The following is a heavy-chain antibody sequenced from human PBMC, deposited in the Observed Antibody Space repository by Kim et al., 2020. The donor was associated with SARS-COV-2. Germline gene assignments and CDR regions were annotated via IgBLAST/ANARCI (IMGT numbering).Heavy chain of an antibody. V-gene: IGHV3-9*01. CDR1: GFTFDDYG. D-gene: IGHD3-10*01. CDR3: AKDRRYPGVTEGGFDS. J-gene: IGHJ5*01. CDR2: ITWSGGST. Sequence: GGSLRLSCVGSGFTFDDYGMHWIRQAPGKGLEWVSGITWSGGSTAYVDSVRGRFTISRDNAKNALFLQMNSLTIEDTAFYYCAKDRRYPGVTEGGFDSWGQGTLVTVSS.